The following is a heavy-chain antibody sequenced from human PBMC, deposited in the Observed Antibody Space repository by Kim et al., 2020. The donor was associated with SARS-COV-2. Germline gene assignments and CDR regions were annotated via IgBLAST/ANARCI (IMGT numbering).Heavy chain of an antibody. Sequence: SGGKNYAQKFQGRVTMTRDTSISTAYMELSRLRSDDTAVYYCATNWGWGYWGQGTLVTVSS. D-gene: IGHD7-27*01. CDR3: ATNWGWGY. V-gene: IGHV1-2*02. J-gene: IGHJ4*02. CDR2: SGGK.